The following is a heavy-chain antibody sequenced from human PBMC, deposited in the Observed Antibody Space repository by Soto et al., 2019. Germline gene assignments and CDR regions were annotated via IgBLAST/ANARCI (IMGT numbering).Heavy chain of an antibody. CDR1: GGSISSGGYY. J-gene: IGHJ4*02. D-gene: IGHD3-10*01. Sequence: PSETLSLTCTVSGGSISSGGYYWSWIRQHPGKGLEWIGYIYYSGSTYYNPSLKSRVTISVDTSKNQFSLKLSSVTAADTAVYYCARVSSMVRGVITIYYFDYWGQGTLVTVSS. CDR2: IYYSGST. CDR3: ARVSSMVRGVITIYYFDY. V-gene: IGHV4-31*03.